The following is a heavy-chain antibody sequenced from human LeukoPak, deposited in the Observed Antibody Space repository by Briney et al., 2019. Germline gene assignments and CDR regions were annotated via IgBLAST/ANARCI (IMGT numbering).Heavy chain of an antibody. CDR2: ISGSGGST. Sequence: PGGSLRLSCAASGFTFSSYAISWVRQAPGKGLEWVSAISGSGGSTYYADSVKGRFTISRDNSKNTLDLQMNSLRAEDTAVYYCAKAMVVVPAASFDYWGQGTLVTVSS. CDR1: GFTFSSYA. J-gene: IGHJ4*02. D-gene: IGHD2-2*01. V-gene: IGHV3-23*01. CDR3: AKAMVVVPAASFDY.